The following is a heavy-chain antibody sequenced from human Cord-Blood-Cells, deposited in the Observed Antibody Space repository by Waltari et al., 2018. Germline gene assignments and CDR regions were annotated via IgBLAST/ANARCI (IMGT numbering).Heavy chain of an antibody. Sequence: QVQLQESGPGLVKPSQTLSLTCTVSGGSISSGDYYWSWIRQPPGKGLEWIGDIYYGGSTYYHPALKRRVTRSVDTSKNQFSLKLSSGTAADTAVYYCAREPVGKLAGYDYWGQGTLVTVSS. CDR3: AREPVGKLAGYDY. V-gene: IGHV4-30-4*08. CDR1: GGSISSGDYY. J-gene: IGHJ4*02. D-gene: IGHD1-1*01. CDR2: IYYGGST.